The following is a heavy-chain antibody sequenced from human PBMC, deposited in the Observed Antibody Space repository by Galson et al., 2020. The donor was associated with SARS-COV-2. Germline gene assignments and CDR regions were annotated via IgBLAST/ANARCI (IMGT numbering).Heavy chain of an antibody. Sequence: ASVKVSCKTSGYTFTAYFLHWVRQAPGQGPEWVGWINPYTSDTNLARKFQGRVTLTRDTSSKTAYLELSRLRSDDTAVYFCARDKNSSGSYCQFFDYWGQGSLVTVSS. CDR1: GYTFTAYF. V-gene: IGHV1-2*02. CDR2: INPYTSDT. D-gene: IGHD3-22*01. J-gene: IGHJ4*02. CDR3: ARDKNSSGSYCQFFDY.